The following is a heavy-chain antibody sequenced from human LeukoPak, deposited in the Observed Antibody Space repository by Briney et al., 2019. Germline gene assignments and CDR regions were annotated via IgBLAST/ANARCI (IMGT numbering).Heavy chain of an antibody. CDR1: GITFSGYA. J-gene: IGHJ4*02. CDR2: IKYDGSNE. V-gene: IGHV3-33*05. Sequence: GGSLRLSCAASGITFSGYAMHWVRQAPGKGLEWVSLIKYDGSNEYYADSVKGRFTVPRDDSKNTLYLQMNSLRAEDTAVYYCARGQSVGWEVGVCDYWGQGALVTVAS. CDR3: ARGQSVGWEVGVCDY. D-gene: IGHD3-22*01.